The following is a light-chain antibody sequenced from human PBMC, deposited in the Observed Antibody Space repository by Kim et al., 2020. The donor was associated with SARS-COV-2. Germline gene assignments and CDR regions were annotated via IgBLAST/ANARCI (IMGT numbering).Light chain of an antibody. J-gene: IGLJ3*02. CDR2: RSN. Sequence: GQRVTNACSGSSSNIESNYVYWYQQVAGTAPKVLIYRSNQRPSGVPDRFSGSKSGTSASLAISGLRSEDEADYYCAAWDDSLSGRVFGGGTQLTVL. CDR3: AAWDDSLSGRV. V-gene: IGLV1-47*01. CDR1: SSNIESNY.